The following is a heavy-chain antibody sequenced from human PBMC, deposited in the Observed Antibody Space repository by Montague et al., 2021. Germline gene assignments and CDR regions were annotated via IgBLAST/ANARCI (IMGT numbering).Heavy chain of an antibody. CDR2: FAQSVASGASGST. J-gene: IGHJ4*02. V-gene: IGHV4-4*09. CDR3: ARGEGVVPAARFDF. CDR1: GGPISTYY. Sequence: SETLSLTCAVSGGPISTYYWTWIRQSPGKGLEYIGYFAQSVASGASGSTNYHPSLRGRVTVSVDSSKNQVSLKMTSVTATDTGVYYCARGEGVVPAARFDFWGRGTLVTVSS. D-gene: IGHD3-16*01.